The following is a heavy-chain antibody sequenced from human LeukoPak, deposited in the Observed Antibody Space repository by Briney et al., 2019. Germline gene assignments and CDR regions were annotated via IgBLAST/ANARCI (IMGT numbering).Heavy chain of an antibody. V-gene: IGHV4-34*01. CDR1: GGSISSYY. CDR3: ASFASWFGSQVY. CDR2: INHSGST. J-gene: IGHJ4*02. D-gene: IGHD3-10*01. Sequence: PSETLSLTCTVSGGSISSYYWSWIRQPPGKGLEWIGEINHSGSTNYNPSLKSRVTISVDTSKNQFSLKLSSVTAADTAVYYCASFASWFGSQVYWGQGTLVTVSS.